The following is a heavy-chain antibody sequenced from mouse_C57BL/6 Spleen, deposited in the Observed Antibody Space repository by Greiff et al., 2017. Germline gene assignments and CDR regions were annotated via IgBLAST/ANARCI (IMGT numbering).Heavy chain of an antibody. V-gene: IGHV5-16*01. CDR1: GFTFSDYY. CDR3: ARGGNYDYDVGFAY. CDR2: IHYDGSST. Sequence: DVKLVAPEGGLVQPGSSMKLSCKASGFTFSDYYMAWVRQVPEKGLEWVANIHYDGSSTYYLDTLKSRFIISRDKAKNILYLQMSSLKSEDTATYYCARGGNYDYDVGFAYWGQGTLVTVSA. D-gene: IGHD2-4*01. J-gene: IGHJ3*01.